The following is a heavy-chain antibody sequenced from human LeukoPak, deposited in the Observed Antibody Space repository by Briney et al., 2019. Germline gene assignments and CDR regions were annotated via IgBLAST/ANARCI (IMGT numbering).Heavy chain of an antibody. CDR2: MNPNSGNT. V-gene: IGHV1-8*02. D-gene: IGHD5-24*01. Sequence: ASVKVSCKASGYTFKNYDINGVRQATGQGLEWMGWMNPNSGNTGFAQKFQDRVSMTRDTSINTAYMELTSLRSGDTAVYYCARATPGGLHGYSFDYWGQGALVTVSS. CDR1: GYTFKNYD. CDR3: ARATPGGLHGYSFDY. J-gene: IGHJ4*02.